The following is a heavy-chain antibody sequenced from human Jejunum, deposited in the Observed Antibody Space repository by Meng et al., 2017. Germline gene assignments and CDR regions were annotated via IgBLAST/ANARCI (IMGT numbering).Heavy chain of an antibody. D-gene: IGHD2-21*01. J-gene: IGHJ4*02. CDR2: NSWNSGDI. V-gene: IGHV3-9*01. CDR3: AKGTGVVVISVWRYYFDY. Sequence: SLKISCSASGFIFDNYAMHWVRQAPGKGLEWVSGNSWNSGDISYADSVKSRFTISRDNAKNSLYLEMNSLRDEDTVFYYCAKGTGVVVISVWRYYFDYWGQGTLVTVSS. CDR1: GFIFDNYA.